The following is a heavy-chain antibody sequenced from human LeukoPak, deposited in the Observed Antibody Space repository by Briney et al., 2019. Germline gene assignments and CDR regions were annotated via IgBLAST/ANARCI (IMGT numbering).Heavy chain of an antibody. D-gene: IGHD2-8*01. J-gene: IGHJ3*02. CDR3: AREDTGVAFDI. CDR1: GFTFSSYS. CDR2: ISGSGIK. Sequence: GGSLRLSCAASGFTFSSYSMNWVRQAPGKGLEWVSYISGSGIKHYADSVKGRFTISRDNAKNSLYLQMNSLRVEDTAVYYCAREDTGVAFDIWGQGTTVTVSS. V-gene: IGHV3-48*03.